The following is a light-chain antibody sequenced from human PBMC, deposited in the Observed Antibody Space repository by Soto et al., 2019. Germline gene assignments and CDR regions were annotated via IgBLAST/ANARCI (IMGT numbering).Light chain of an antibody. J-gene: IGLJ1*01. CDR1: SSNIGAGYD. V-gene: IGLV1-40*01. Sequence: QSVLTQPPSVSGPPGQWVTISCTGNSSNIGAGYDVHWYQQLPGTAPKLVIYGNSNRPSGVPDRFSGSKSGTSASLAITGLQAEDEADYYCQSYDSSLSGYVFGTGTKVTVL. CDR2: GNS. CDR3: QSYDSSLSGYV.